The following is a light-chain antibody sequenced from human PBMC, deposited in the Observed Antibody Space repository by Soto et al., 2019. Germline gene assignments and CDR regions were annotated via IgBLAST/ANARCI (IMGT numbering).Light chain of an antibody. J-gene: IGKJ1*01. CDR3: QQRANWPT. V-gene: IGKV3-11*01. CDR2: DAS. Sequence: EVVLTQSPATLSLSPGERATLSCRASQTVYRYLAWYQQKPGQAPRLLIYDASSRATGVPARFSGGGSGTDFTLTISSLEPEDFAVYYCQQRANWPTFGQGTKVEIK. CDR1: QTVYRY.